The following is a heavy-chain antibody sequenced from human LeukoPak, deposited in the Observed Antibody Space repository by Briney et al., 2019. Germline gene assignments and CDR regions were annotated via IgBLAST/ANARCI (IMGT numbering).Heavy chain of an antibody. V-gene: IGHV4-39*07. CDR3: ARDSAGYSSSWYVTRTGIAY. D-gene: IGHD6-13*01. CDR1: GGSIGSSIYY. Sequence: SETLSLTCTVSGGSIGSSIYYWGWIRQPPGKGLEWIGNIYYSGSTYYNPSLKSRVTISIDTSKNQFSLKLSSVTAADTAVYYCARDSAGYSSSWYVTRTGIAYWGQGTLVTVSS. CDR2: IYYSGST. J-gene: IGHJ4*02.